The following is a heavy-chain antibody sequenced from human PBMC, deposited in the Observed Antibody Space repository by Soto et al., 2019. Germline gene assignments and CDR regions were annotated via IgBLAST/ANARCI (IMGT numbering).Heavy chain of an antibody. J-gene: IGHJ4*02. CDR1: GGSFSGYY. V-gene: IGHV4-34*01. CDR2: VNNSGTT. D-gene: IGHD2-2*01. CDR3: ARGIGYCSSINCYSSRRLRFDS. Sequence: QVQLQQWGAGLLKPSETLSLTCAVYGGSFSGYYWTWIRQSPEKGLEWIGEVNNSGTTYYNPSLKTRVTRSVHTPKNQFSLKMSSVTAADTAVYYCARGIGYCSSINCYSSRRLRFDSWGQGTLVTVSS.